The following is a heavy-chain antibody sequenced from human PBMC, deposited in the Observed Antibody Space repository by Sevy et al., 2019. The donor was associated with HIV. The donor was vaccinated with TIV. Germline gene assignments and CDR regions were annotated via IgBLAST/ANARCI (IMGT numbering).Heavy chain of an antibody. D-gene: IGHD6-6*01. CDR1: GGSISSSSYY. V-gene: IGHV4-39*01. CDR2: IYYSGST. CDR3: ASGYMIARLVVAAHPVGYFDY. J-gene: IGHJ4*02. Sequence: SETLSLTCTVSGGSISSSSYYWGWIRQPPGKGLEWIGSIYYSGSTYYNPSLKSRVTISVDTSKNQFSLKLSSVTAADTAVYYCASGYMIARLVVAAHPVGYFDYWGQGTLVTVSS.